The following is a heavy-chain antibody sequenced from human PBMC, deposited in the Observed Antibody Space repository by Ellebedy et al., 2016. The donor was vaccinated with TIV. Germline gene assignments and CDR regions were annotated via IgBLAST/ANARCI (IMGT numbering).Heavy chain of an antibody. J-gene: IGHJ3*02. Sequence: GESLKISCAASGFTFSSYWMHWVRQAPGKGLVWVSRINSDGSSTSYADSVKGRFTISRDNAKNTLYLQMNSLKTEDTAVYYCTTDEGDSSGYYDAFDIWGQGTMVTVSS. V-gene: IGHV3-74*01. D-gene: IGHD3-22*01. CDR3: TTDEGDSSGYYDAFDI. CDR2: INSDGSST. CDR1: GFTFSSYW.